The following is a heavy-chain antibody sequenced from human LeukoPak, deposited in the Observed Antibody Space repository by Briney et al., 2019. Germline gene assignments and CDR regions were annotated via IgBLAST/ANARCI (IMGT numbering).Heavy chain of an antibody. CDR1: GGSINSGSYY. D-gene: IGHD6-6*01. CDR3: ARDRVSSSSLQYFDY. CDR2: IYYSGST. Sequence: KPSETLSLTCTVSGGSINSGSYYWTWIRQPPGKGLEWIGSIYYSGSTYYNPSLKSRVTISVDTSKNQFSLKLSSVTAADTAVYYCARDRVSSSSLQYFDYWGQGTLVTVSS. J-gene: IGHJ4*02. V-gene: IGHV4-39*07.